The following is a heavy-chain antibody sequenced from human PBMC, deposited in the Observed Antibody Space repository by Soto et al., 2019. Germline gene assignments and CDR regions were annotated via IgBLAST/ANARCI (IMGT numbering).Heavy chain of an antibody. V-gene: IGHV3-30*18. Sequence: QVQLVESGGGVVQPGRSPRLSCAASGFTFSSYGIHWVRQAPGKGLEWVAVISYDGRNKYFADSVKGRFTISRDNSKNTLYLQMNSLRPEDTAVYYCAKEHIGISYGLDVW. J-gene: IGHJ6*01. CDR2: ISYDGRNK. CDR3: AKEHIGISYGLDV. D-gene: IGHD2-21*01. CDR1: GFTFSSYG.